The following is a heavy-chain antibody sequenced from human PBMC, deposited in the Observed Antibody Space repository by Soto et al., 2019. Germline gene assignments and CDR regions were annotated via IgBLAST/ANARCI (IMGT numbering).Heavy chain of an antibody. CDR1: GGSISSSSYY. Sequence: QLQLQESGPGLVKPSETLSLTCTVSGGSISSSSYYWGWIRQPPGKGLEWIGSIYYSGSTYYNPSLKSRVTISVDTSKNQFSLKLSSVTAADTAVYYCASQPTPDEEWLLYRYRGRAAYYFDYWGQGTLVTVSS. V-gene: IGHV4-39*01. J-gene: IGHJ4*02. CDR3: ASQPTPDEEWLLYRYRGRAAYYFDY. CDR2: IYYSGST. D-gene: IGHD3-3*01.